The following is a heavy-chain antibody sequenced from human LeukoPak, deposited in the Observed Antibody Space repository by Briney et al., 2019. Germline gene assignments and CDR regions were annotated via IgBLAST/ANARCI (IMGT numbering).Heavy chain of an antibody. V-gene: IGHV4-4*09. CDR1: GGSISSYY. CDR3: ARLAYSGYEGDY. D-gene: IGHD5-12*01. CDR2: IYTSGST. J-gene: IGHJ4*02. Sequence: SETLSLTCTVSGGSISSYYWSWIRQPPGKGLEWIGYIYTSGSTNYNPSLKSRVTISVDTSKNQFSLKLSSVTAADTAVYYCARLAYSGYEGDYWGQGTLVTVSS.